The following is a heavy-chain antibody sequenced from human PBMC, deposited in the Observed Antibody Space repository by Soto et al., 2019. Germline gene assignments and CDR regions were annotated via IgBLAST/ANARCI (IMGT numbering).Heavy chain of an antibody. CDR2: IYYSGST. Sequence: SETLSLNCPVSGGSISSYSWSWIRQPPGKGLEWIGYIYYSGSTNYNPSLKSRVTISVDTSKNQFSLKLSSVTAADTAVYYCARCDGRYWGQGTLVTVSS. CDR3: ARCDGRY. D-gene: IGHD2-21*01. V-gene: IGHV4-59*01. CDR1: GGSISSYS. J-gene: IGHJ4*02.